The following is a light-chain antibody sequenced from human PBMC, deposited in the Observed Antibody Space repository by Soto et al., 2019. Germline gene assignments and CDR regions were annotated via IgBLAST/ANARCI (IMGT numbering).Light chain of an antibody. J-gene: IGKJ1*01. Sequence: DIQMTQSPSSLSASVGDSVTISCQASQDINNFLNWYLQKPGKPPQLLIYDASTLEKGVPSRFSGAGSGADFSFTISNLQPEESATYYCQQYEDLPLTFGQGTKVEIK. V-gene: IGKV1-33*01. CDR1: QDINNF. CDR2: DAS. CDR3: QQYEDLPLT.